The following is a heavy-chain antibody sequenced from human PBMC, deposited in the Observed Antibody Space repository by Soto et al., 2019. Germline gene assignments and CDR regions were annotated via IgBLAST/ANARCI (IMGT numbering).Heavy chain of an antibody. CDR1: GFSLDTSGVG. J-gene: IGHJ4*02. Sequence: QITLKESGPTLVKPTQTLTLTCTFSGFSLDTSGVGVGWIRQPPGKTLEWLALIYWDDDKRYSPSLNSRLTITKDTSKNQVVLRMTNVDPVDTATYYCAHISDFDWVWAFEYWGQGALVTVSS. D-gene: IGHD3-9*01. V-gene: IGHV2-5*02. CDR2: IYWDDDK. CDR3: AHISDFDWVWAFEY.